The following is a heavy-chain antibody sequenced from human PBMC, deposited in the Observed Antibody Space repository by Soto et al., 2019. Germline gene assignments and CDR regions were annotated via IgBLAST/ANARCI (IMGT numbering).Heavy chain of an antibody. D-gene: IGHD5-12*01. CDR1: GFTFSSYA. V-gene: IGHV3-23*01. J-gene: IGHJ4*02. Sequence: EVQLLESGGGLVQPGGSLRLSCAASGFTFSSYAMSWVRQAPGKGLEWVSAISGSGGSTYNADSVKGRFTISRDNSKNTLYLQMNSLRAEDTAVYYCAKDDGYNEEYSDYWGQGTLVTVSS. CDR3: AKDDGYNEEYSDY. CDR2: ISGSGGST.